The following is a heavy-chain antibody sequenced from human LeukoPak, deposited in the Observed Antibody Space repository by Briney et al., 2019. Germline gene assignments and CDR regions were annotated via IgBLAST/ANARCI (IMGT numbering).Heavy chain of an antibody. CDR1: GGTFSSYA. CDR3: ASPDVDTIYYYYMDV. Sequence: SSVKVSCKASGGTFSSYAISWVRQAPGQGLEWMGGIIPIFGTANYAQKFQGRVTITADESTSTAYMELSSLRSEDTAVYYCASPDVDTIYYYYMDVWGKGTTVTVSS. V-gene: IGHV1-69*13. J-gene: IGHJ6*03. D-gene: IGHD5-12*01. CDR2: IIPIFGTA.